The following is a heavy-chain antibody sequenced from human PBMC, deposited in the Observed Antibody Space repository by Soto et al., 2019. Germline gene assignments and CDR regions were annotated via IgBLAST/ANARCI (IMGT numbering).Heavy chain of an antibody. D-gene: IGHD6-13*01. V-gene: IGHV4-39*01. CDR2: IYYSGST. CDR3: ARHGSSCWGGTFDY. J-gene: IGHJ4*02. CDR1: GGSISSSSYY. Sequence: SETLSLTCTVSGGSISSSSYYWGWIRQPPGKGLEWIGSIYYSGSTYHNPSLKSRVTISVDTSKNQFSLKLRSVTAADTAVYYCARHGSSCWGGTFDYWGQGALVTVSS.